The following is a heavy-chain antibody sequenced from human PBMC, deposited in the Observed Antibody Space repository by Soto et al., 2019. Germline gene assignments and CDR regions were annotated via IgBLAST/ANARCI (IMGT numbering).Heavy chain of an antibody. V-gene: IGHV4-4*02. D-gene: IGHD2-2*02. CDR2: IYHSGST. J-gene: IGHJ6*03. CDR3: ASRSYCSSTSCYIYYYMDV. Sequence: QVQLQESGPGLVKPSGTLSLTCAVSSGSISSSNWWSWVRQPPGKGLEWIGEIYHSGSTNYNPSLKSRFTISVDKSKNQFSLKLSSLTAADTAVYYCASRSYCSSTSCYIYYYMDVWGKGTTVTVSS. CDR1: SGSISSSNW.